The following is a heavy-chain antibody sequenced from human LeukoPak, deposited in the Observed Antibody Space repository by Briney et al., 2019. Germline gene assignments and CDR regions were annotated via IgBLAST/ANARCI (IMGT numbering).Heavy chain of an antibody. CDR3: ARQYYDFWSGYYTPNWFDP. J-gene: IGHJ5*02. V-gene: IGHV1-18*01. Sequence: GASVKVSCKASGYTFTSYGISWVRQAPGQGLEWMGWISAYNGNTNYAQKLQGRVTMTTDTSTSTAYMELRSLRSDDTAVYYCARQYYDFWSGYYTPNWFDPWGQGTLVTVSS. CDR1: GYTFTSYG. CDR2: ISAYNGNT. D-gene: IGHD3-3*01.